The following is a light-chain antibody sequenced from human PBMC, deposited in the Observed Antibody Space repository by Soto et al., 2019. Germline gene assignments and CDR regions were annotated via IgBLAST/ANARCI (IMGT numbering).Light chain of an antibody. Sequence: EIVVTQSPATRSSFPGDRVTLSWRSSQYINTRLAWYQHRPGQAPRLLIYQTSIRAAGIPARFRASGTGTDFTLTISDVQPEDFAVYYCHQRQSWPRTFGQGTKVDSK. CDR1: QYINTR. CDR2: QTS. CDR3: HQRQSWPRT. J-gene: IGKJ1*01. V-gene: IGKV3-11*01.